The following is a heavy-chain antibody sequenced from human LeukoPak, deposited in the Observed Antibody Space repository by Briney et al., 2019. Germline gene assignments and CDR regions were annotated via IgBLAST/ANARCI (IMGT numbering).Heavy chain of an antibody. CDR2: INHSGST. Sequence: PSETLSLTCAVYGGSFSGYYWSWIRQPPGKGLEWIGEINHSGSTNYNPSLKSRVAISVDTPKNQFSLKLSSVTAADTAVYYCARGSNYDFWSGRAQNNWFDPWGQGTLVTVSS. J-gene: IGHJ5*02. V-gene: IGHV4-34*01. CDR1: GGSFSGYY. CDR3: ARGSNYDFWSGRAQNNWFDP. D-gene: IGHD3-3*01.